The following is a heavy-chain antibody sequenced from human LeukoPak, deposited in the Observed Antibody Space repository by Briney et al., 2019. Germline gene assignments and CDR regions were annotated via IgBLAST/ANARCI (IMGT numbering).Heavy chain of an antibody. CDR1: GGSISSYY. J-gene: IGHJ6*02. CDR2: IYYSGST. CDR3: ARGFKPYYYYGMDV. V-gene: IGHV4-59*01. Sequence: SETLSLTCNVSGGSISSYYWSWIRQPPGKGLEWIGYIYYSGSTNYNPSLKSRVTISVDTSKNQFSLKLSSVTAADTAVYYCARGFKPYYYYGMDVWGQGTTVTVSS.